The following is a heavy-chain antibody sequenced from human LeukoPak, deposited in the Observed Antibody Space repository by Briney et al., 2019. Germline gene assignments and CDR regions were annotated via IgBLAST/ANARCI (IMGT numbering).Heavy chain of an antibody. V-gene: IGHV4-34*01. Sequence: PSQTLSLTCAVYGGSFSGYYWSWIRQPPGKGLEWIGEINHSGSTNHNPSLKSRVTISVDTSKNQFSLKLSSVTAAHTAVYYCARGAVVVAATLFDYWGQGTLVTVSS. CDR1: GGSFSGYY. D-gene: IGHD2-15*01. CDR3: ARGAVVVAATLFDY. J-gene: IGHJ4*02. CDR2: INHSGST.